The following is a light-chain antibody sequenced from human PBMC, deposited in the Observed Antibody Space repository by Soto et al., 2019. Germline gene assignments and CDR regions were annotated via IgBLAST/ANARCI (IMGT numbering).Light chain of an antibody. Sequence: DIQMTHSPSTLSASVGDRVTITCRASQNVNRWLAWYQQKPGKAPSLLIYEASTLQNGVPSRFGGSGSETEFTLTINSLQPDDSATYYCQQYNRYSWTFGQGIKVDIK. J-gene: IGKJ1*01. V-gene: IGKV1-5*03. CDR3: QQYNRYSWT. CDR2: EAS. CDR1: QNVNRW.